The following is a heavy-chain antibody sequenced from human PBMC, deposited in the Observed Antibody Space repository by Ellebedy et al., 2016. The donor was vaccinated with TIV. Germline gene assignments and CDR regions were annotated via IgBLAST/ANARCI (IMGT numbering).Heavy chain of an antibody. D-gene: IGHD3-9*01. Sequence: ASVKVSXKASGYTFTSYDINWVRQANGQGLEWMGWMNPNSGNTGYAQKFQGRVTMTRNTSISTAYMELSSLRSEDTAVYYCARTGVLRYFDWTTYYYYGMDVWGQGTTVTVSS. CDR1: GYTFTSYD. CDR3: ARTGVLRYFDWTTYYYYGMDV. V-gene: IGHV1-8*01. CDR2: MNPNSGNT. J-gene: IGHJ6*02.